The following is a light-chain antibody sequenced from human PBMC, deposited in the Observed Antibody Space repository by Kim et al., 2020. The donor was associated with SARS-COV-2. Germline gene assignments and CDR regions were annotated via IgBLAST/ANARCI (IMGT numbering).Light chain of an antibody. CDR3: QQSYSTPRT. CDR2: AAS. CDR1: QSISSY. J-gene: IGKJ1*01. V-gene: IGKV1-39*01. Sequence: ASVGDRVTITCRASQSISSYLNWYQQKPWKAPKLLIYAASSLQSGVPSRFSGSGSGTDFTLTISSLQPEDFATYYCQQSYSTPRTFGQGTKVDIK.